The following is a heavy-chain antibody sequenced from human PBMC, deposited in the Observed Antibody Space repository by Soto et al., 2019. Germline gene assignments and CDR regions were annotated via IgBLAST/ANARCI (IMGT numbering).Heavy chain of an antibody. V-gene: IGHV3-30-3*01. J-gene: IGHJ4*02. Sequence: GGSLRLSCATSGFSFSTYAIHWVRQAPGKGLDWVAVISNDGSKRYYAQSVKGRFTISRDNSNNTVDLQMNNLRAEDTALYYCARSIAVAGLDYWGPGTLVTVSS. D-gene: IGHD6-19*01. CDR2: ISNDGSKR. CDR1: GFSFSTYA. CDR3: ARSIAVAGLDY.